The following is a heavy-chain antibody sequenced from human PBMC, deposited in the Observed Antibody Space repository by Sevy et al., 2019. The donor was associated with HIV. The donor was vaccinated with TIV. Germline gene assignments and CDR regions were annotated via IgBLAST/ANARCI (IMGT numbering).Heavy chain of an antibody. CDR3: ARDHSTGWFHTYAFDI. J-gene: IGHJ3*02. CDR2: IFHSGGA. V-gene: IGHV4-59*01. Sequence: SETLSLTCSVSGGSINGYYWTWIRQFSEKGLEWIGYIFHSGGANYNPSLKSRVTISVDTSKNQISLRLNSVTAADTATYYCARDHSTGWFHTYAFDIWGLGTMVTVSS. CDR1: GGSINGYY. D-gene: IGHD6-19*01.